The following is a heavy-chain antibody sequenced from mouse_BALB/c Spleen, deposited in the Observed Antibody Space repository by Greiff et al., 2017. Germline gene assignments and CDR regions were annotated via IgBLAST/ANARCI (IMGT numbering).Heavy chain of an antibody. V-gene: IGHV1-7*01. CDR1: GCTFTSYW. CDR3: ARSSYRYAWFAY. D-gene: IGHD2-14*01. J-gene: IGHJ3*01. CDR2: INPSTGYT. Sequence: QVQLKESGAELAKPGASVKMSCEASGCTFTSYWMHWVKQRPGQGLEWIGYINPSTGYTEYNQKFKDKATLTADKSSSTAYMQLSSLTSEDSAVYYCARSSYRYAWFAYWGQGTLVTVSA.